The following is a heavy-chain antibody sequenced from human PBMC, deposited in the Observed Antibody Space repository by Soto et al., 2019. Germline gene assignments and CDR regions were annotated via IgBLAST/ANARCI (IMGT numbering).Heavy chain of an antibody. J-gene: IGHJ5*02. CDR3: SRVRQGLAWFDP. V-gene: IGHV1-18*01. CDR1: GYTFTSYG. CDR2: ISAYNGNT. D-gene: IGHD6-19*01. Sequence: ASVKVSCKASGYTFTSYGISWVRQAPGQGLEWMGWISAYNGNTNYAQKLQGRVTMTTDTSTSTAYMKLRSLRSDATAVYYCSRVRQGLAWFDPRGQGTLVSVCS.